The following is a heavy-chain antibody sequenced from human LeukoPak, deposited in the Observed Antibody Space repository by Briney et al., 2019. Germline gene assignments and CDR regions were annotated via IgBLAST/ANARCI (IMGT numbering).Heavy chain of an antibody. CDR2: ISSSSSYI. CDR1: GFTFSTFV. D-gene: IGHD2-15*01. V-gene: IGHV3-21*01. J-gene: IGHJ4*02. CDR3: ASVGYCSGGSCYYFDY. Sequence: AGGSLRLSCAASGFTFSTFVMTWVRQAPGKGLEWVSSISSSSSYIYYADSVKGRFTISRDNAKNSLYLQMNSLRAEDTAVYYCASVGYCSGGSCYYFDYWGQGTLVTVSS.